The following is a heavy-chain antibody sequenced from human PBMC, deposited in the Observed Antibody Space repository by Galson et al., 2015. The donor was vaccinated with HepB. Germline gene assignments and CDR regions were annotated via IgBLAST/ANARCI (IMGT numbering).Heavy chain of an antibody. J-gene: IGHJ4*02. Sequence: SLRLSCAASGFTFSSYAMSWVRQAPGKGLEWVSAISGSGGSTYYADSVKGRFTISRDNSKNTLYLQMNSLRAEDTAVYYCAKIEAAAGTHLDYWGQGTLVTVSS. V-gene: IGHV3-23*01. CDR2: ISGSGGST. CDR3: AKIEAAAGTHLDY. CDR1: GFTFSSYA. D-gene: IGHD6-13*01.